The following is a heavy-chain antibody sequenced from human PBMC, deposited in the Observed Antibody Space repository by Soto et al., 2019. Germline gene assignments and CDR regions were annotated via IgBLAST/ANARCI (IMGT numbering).Heavy chain of an antibody. D-gene: IGHD2-2*01. CDR2: ISGSGGST. V-gene: IGHV3-23*01. CDR3: AKWDCSSTSCQPRTLFDY. Sequence: GSLRLSCAASGFTFSSYAMSWVRQAPGKGLEWVSAISGSGGSTYYADSVKGRFTISRDNSKNTLYLQMNSLRAEDTAVYYCAKWDCSSTSCQPRTLFDYWGQGTLVTVSS. CDR1: GFTFSSYA. J-gene: IGHJ4*02.